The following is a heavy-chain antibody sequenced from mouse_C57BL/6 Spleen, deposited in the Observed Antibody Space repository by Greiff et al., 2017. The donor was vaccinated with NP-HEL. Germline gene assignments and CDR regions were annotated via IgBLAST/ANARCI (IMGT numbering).Heavy chain of an antibody. CDR2: INPSTGGT. V-gene: IGHV1-42*01. CDR3: ARGSTYYYAMDY. Sequence: EVQLQQSGPELVKPGASVKISCKASGYSFTGYYMNWVKQSPEKSLEWIGEINPSTGGTTYNQKFKAKATLTVDKSSSTAYMQLKSLTSEDSAVYYCARGSTYYYAMDYWGQGTSVTVSS. D-gene: IGHD5-1*01. CDR1: GYSFTGYY. J-gene: IGHJ4*01.